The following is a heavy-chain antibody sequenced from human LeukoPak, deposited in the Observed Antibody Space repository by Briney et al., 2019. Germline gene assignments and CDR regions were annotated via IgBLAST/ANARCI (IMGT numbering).Heavy chain of an antibody. V-gene: IGHV4-39*02. CDR1: NGSMTSDSYY. D-gene: IGHD2-2*03. Sequence: PSETLSLTCTVSNGSMTSDSYYWAWVRQPPGKGLEWIGTIFYSGKTYYSASLKSRVTVSLDTSKKNFSLRLSSVTAADTADYYCARLWIVATWFDAWGQGALVTVSS. CDR2: IFYSGKT. J-gene: IGHJ5*02. CDR3: ARLWIVATWFDA.